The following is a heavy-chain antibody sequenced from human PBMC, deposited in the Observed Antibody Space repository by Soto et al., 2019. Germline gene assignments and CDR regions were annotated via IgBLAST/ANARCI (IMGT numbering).Heavy chain of an antibody. CDR1: GDSVSSNSAA. CDR3: ARQFRYDYIWGSYRYPYMDV. V-gene: IGHV6-1*01. D-gene: IGHD3-16*02. Sequence: KQSQTLSLTCAISGDSVSSNSAAWNWIRQSPSRGLEWLGRTYYRSKWYNDYAVSVKSRITINPDTSKNQFSLQLNSVTPEDTAVYYCARQFRYDYIWGSYRYPYMDVWGKGTTVTVSS. CDR2: TYYRSKWYN. J-gene: IGHJ6*03.